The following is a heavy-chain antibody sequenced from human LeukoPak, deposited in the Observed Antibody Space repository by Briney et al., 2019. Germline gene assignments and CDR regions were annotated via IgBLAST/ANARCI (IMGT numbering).Heavy chain of an antibody. J-gene: IGHJ4*02. CDR2: ISYDGSNK. V-gene: IGHV3-30*18. Sequence: GGSLRLSCAASGFTFSSYGMHWVRQAPGKGLEWVAVISYDGSNKYYADSVKGRFTISRDNSKNTLYLQMNSLRAEDTAVYYCAKDLKTGYGDYGPDYWGQGTLVTVSS. CDR1: GFTFSSYG. CDR3: AKDLKTGYGDYGPDY. D-gene: IGHD4-17*01.